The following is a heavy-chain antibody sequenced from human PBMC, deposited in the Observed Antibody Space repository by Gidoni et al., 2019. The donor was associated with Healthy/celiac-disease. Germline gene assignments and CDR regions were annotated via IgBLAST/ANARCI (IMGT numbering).Heavy chain of an antibody. CDR2: INHSGST. V-gene: IGHV4-34*01. D-gene: IGHD2-2*02. CDR3: ARKGRYCSSTSCYKVRGSYYYGMDV. Sequence: QVQLQQWGAGLLKPSETLSLTCAVYGGSFSGYYWSCIRQPPGKGLEWIGEINHSGSTNYNPSLKSRVTISVDTSKNQFSLKLSSVTAADTAVYYCARKGRYCSSTSCYKVRGSYYYGMDVWGQGTTVTVS. J-gene: IGHJ6*02. CDR1: GGSFSGYY.